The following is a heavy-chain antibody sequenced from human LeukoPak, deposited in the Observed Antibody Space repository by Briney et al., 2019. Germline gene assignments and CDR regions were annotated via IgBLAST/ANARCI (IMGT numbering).Heavy chain of an antibody. D-gene: IGHD3-10*01. CDR2: IKSDGSST. J-gene: IGHJ4*02. V-gene: IGHV3-74*01. Sequence: PGGSLRLSCAASGITFSSYWMPWVRQAPGKGLVWVSRIKSDGSSTSYAESVKGRFTIPRDNAKNTMYLQMNSLRAEDTALYYCAKDISGYYGSGSYYGDWGQGTLVTVSS. CDR1: GITFSSYW. CDR3: AKDISGYYGSGSYYGD.